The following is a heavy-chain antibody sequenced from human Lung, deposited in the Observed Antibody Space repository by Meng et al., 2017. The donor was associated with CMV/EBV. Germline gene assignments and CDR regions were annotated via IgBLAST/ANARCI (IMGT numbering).Heavy chain of an antibody. D-gene: IGHD2-15*01. J-gene: IGHJ5*02. CDR2: IYYSGST. V-gene: IGHV4-31*02. CDR3: ARLGGFLNWFDP. CDR1: GDSISSRAHY. Sequence: VSGDSISSRAHYWTWIRQHPGKGLEWIGYIYYSGSTYSNPSLKSRVTISVETSKNQFSLRLISVTAADTAVYYCARLGGFLNWFDPWGQGTLVTVSS.